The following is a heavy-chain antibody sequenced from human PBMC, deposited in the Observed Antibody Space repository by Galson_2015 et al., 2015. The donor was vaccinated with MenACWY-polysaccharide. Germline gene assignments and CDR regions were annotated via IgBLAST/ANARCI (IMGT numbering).Heavy chain of an antibody. CDR2: ISGDGRST. D-gene: IGHD5-18*01. CDR1: GLTFSRSR. CDR3: TRDDHGLGVDTTISPKRDAYDI. Sequence: SLRLSCAASGLTFSRSRMHWVRQAPGKGLVWVSRISGDGRSTSYADSVKGRFTISRDNAKNTLFLQMNSLRAEDTALYYCTRDDHGLGVDTTISPKRDAYDIWGQGTMVTVSS. V-gene: IGHV3-74*01. J-gene: IGHJ3*02.